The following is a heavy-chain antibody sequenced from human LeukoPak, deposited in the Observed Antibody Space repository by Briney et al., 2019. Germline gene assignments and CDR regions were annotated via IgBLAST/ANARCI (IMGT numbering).Heavy chain of an antibody. J-gene: IGHJ4*02. D-gene: IGHD2-21*01. V-gene: IGHV3-7*01. Sequence: GGSLRLSCAASGFTFSSYAMSWVRQAPGKRPEWVANIKPDGSGKYYVDSVKGRFTISRNNAQNSVYLQMNSLRAEDTAVYYCAGRYCSGDYCPGYWGQGTLVTVSS. CDR3: AGRYCSGDYCPGY. CDR2: IKPDGSGK. CDR1: GFTFSSYA.